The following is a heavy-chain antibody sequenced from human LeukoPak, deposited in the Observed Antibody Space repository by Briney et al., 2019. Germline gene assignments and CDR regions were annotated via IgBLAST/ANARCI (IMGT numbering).Heavy chain of an antibody. J-gene: IGHJ4*02. D-gene: IGHD3-22*01. CDR1: GFTFHSSW. V-gene: IGHV3-7*05. CDR3: ARGLFNYDSSGLNY. Sequence: GGSLRLSCAASGFTFHSSWMCWVRQAPGKGLEWVANIKEDGSAKNYVDSVKGRFTISRDNAKNSLYLQMNSLRAEDTAVYYCARGLFNYDSSGLNYWGQGTLVTVSS. CDR2: IKEDGSAK.